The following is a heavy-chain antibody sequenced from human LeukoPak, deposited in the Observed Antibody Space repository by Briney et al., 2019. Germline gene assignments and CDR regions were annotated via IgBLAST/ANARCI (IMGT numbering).Heavy chain of an antibody. CDR3: TRADPAPYYYDSSGYYYPDY. J-gene: IGHJ4*02. CDR1: GFTFGDYA. V-gene: IGHV3-49*04. D-gene: IGHD3-22*01. CDR2: IRSKAYGGTT. Sequence: GGSLRLSCTASGFTFGDYAMSWVRQAPGKGLEWVGFIRSKAYGGTTEYAASVKGRLTISRDDSKSIAYLQMNSLKTEDTAVYYCTRADPAPYYYDSSGYYYPDYRGQGTLVTLFS.